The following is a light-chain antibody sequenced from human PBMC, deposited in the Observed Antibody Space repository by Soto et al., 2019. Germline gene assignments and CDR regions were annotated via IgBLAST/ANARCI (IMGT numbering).Light chain of an antibody. V-gene: IGLV2-14*01. J-gene: IGLJ3*02. CDR3: SSYTSRHTLL. Sequence: QSALTQPASVSGSPGQSITISCTGISSDYNYVSWYQQHPGKDPKVIIYDVSNRPSGVSNRFSGSKSGNTASLTVSGLQAEAEADYYCSSYTSRHTLLFGGGTKLTVL. CDR1: SSDYNY. CDR2: DVS.